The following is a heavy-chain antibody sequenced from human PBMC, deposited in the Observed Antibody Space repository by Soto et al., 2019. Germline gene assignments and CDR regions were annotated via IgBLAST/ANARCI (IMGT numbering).Heavy chain of an antibody. J-gene: IGHJ4*02. CDR3: ARDSNLAY. Sequence: VNVSCKASGYTFTSFYMHWVRQAPGQGLEWMGIINPSSGGTSYAQKFQGRVTMTSDTSTTTVYMELSSLRSEDTAVYYCARDSNLAYWGQGTLVTVST. V-gene: IGHV1-46*01. CDR1: GYTFTSFY. CDR2: INPSSGGT. D-gene: IGHD7-27*01.